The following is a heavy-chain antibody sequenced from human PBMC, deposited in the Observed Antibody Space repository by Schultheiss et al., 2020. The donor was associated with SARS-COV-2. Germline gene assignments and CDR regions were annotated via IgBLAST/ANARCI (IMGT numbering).Heavy chain of an antibody. CDR3: ARGTDIVVVVAAFFDY. J-gene: IGHJ4*02. CDR1: GGSFSSYY. Sequence: SETLSLTCAVYGGSFSSYYWSWIRQPPGKGLEWIGEINHSGSTNYNPSLKSRVTISVDTSKNQFSLKLSSVTAADTAVYYCARGTDIVVVVAAFFDYWGQGTLVTVSS. D-gene: IGHD2-15*01. V-gene: IGHV4-34*01. CDR2: INHSGST.